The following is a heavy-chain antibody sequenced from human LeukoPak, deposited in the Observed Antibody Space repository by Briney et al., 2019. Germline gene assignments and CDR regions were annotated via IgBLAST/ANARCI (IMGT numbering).Heavy chain of an antibody. J-gene: IGHJ5*02. CDR2: IYTNGWT. CDR3: ARGSGWNSFDP. V-gene: IGHV4-61*02. CDR1: GGSITSDLYY. Sequence: PSETLSLTCTVSGGSITSDLYYWTWIRQPAGKGLEWIGRIYTNGWTDYNPSLKSRVTISVDTPKNQFSLKVSLVTAADTAFYYCARGSGWNSFDPWGQGTLVTVSS. D-gene: IGHD6-19*01.